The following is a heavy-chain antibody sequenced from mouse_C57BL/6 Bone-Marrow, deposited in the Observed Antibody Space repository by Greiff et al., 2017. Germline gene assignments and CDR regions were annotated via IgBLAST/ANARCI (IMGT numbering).Heavy chain of an antibody. D-gene: IGHD1-1*01. J-gene: IGHJ1*03. CDR1: GYTFTSYG. V-gene: IGHV1-81*01. Sequence: QVQLQQPGAELVRPGASVKLSCKASGYTFTSYGISWVKQRTGQGLEWIGEIYPRSGNTYYNEKFKGKATLTADKSSSTAYMQLRSLTSEDSAVYFCARRGYCGSGYAMDFWGTGTSVTVSS. CDR3: ARRGYCGSGYAMDF. CDR2: IYPRSGNT.